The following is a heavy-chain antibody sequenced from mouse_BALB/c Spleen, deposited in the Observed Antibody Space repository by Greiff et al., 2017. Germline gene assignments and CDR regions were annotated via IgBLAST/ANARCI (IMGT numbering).Heavy chain of an antibody. CDR3: TREYGSWFAD. CDR1: GYTFTSYW. D-gene: IGHD2-10*02. Sequence: QVQLQQPGAELVKPGASVKMSCKASGYTFTSYWMHWVKQRPGQGLEWIGVIDPSDSYTSYNQKFKGKATLTVDTSSSTAYMQLSSLTSEDSAVYYCTREYGSWFADWGQGTLVTVSA. J-gene: IGHJ3*01. CDR2: IDPSDSYT. V-gene: IGHV1S127*01.